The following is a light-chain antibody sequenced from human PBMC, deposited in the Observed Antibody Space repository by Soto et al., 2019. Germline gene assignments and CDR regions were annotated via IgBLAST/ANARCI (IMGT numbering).Light chain of an antibody. Sequence: DIQMTQSPSSLFASVGDRVTITCRASQSISSYLNWYQQKPGKAPKLLIYAASSLQSGVPSRFSGSGSGTDFTLTFSSRQPEDFATYYCQQSYSTPPTFGQRTKVEIK. CDR1: QSISSY. V-gene: IGKV1-39*01. CDR3: QQSYSTPPT. J-gene: IGKJ1*01. CDR2: AAS.